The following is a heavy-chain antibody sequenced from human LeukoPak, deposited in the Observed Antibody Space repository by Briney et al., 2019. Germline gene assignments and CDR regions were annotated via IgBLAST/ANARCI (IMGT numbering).Heavy chain of an antibody. J-gene: IGHJ3*02. CDR2: IIPTLDVA. V-gene: IGHV1-69*04. CDR3: TREGVYSPDGSGYHRHAFDM. D-gene: IGHD3-22*01. Sequence: ASVNVSCKASGDNFSTYVITWVRQAPGQGLEWMGRIIPTLDVANFAQKFKGRVTITADRSTNTAHLELSSLRSEDTAVYYCTREGVYSPDGSGYHRHAFDMWGKGTVVIVST. CDR1: GDNFSTYV.